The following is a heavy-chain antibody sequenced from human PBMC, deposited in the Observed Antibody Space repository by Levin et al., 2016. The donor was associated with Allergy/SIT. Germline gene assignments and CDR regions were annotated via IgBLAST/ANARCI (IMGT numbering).Heavy chain of an antibody. CDR1: GGSFSDYY. CDR3: AGEIRSRFDY. CDR2: IDHSGST. Sequence: SETLSLTCAVYGGSFSDYYWSWIRQPPGKGLEWIGEIDHSGSTKYNSSLKSRVTMSLDTSKNQFSLKVSSVTAADTAVYYCAGEIRSRFDYWGQGTLVTVSS. V-gene: IGHV4-34*01. J-gene: IGHJ4*02. D-gene: IGHD3-10*01.